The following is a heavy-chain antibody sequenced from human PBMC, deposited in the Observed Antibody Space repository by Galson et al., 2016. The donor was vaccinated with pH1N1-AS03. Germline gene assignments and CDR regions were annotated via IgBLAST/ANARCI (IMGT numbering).Heavy chain of an antibody. Sequence: SVKVSCKASGGTFNSYTINWVRQAPGQGLEWMGGIIPIFDTPIYAQRFQGKVTITADESASRVYLELRSLRSEDTAVYYCARDQGSYYDNVTGLNGMDVWGQGTTVIVSS. CDR3: ARDQGSYYDNVTGLNGMDV. CDR2: IIPIFDTP. D-gene: IGHD3-9*01. CDR1: GGTFNSYT. V-gene: IGHV1-69*13. J-gene: IGHJ6*02.